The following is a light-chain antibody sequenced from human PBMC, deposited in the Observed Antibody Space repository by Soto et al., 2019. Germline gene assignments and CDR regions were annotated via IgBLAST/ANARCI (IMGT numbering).Light chain of an antibody. CDR1: NSDVGDYNY. CDR2: EVS. Sequence: QSALTQPASVSGSPGQSITISCTGTNSDVGDYNYVSWYQQHPGKAPKLIIYEVSKRPSGVPDRFSGSKSGTTASLTISGLQAEDEADYYCCSYAGSYTVLFGGGTKLTVL. J-gene: IGLJ2*01. V-gene: IGLV2-11*01. CDR3: CSYAGSYTVL.